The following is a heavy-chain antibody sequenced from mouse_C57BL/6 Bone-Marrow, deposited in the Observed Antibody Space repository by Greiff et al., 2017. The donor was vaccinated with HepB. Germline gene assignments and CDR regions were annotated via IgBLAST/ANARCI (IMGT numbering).Heavy chain of an antibody. CDR1: GYTFTDYN. CDR3: ARSTHYYGSGGFDY. J-gene: IGHJ2*01. V-gene: IGHV1-18*01. D-gene: IGHD1-1*01. Sequence: EVQRVESGPELVKPGASVKIPCKASGYTFTDYNMDWVKQSHGKSLEWIGDINPNNGGTIYNQKFKGKATLTVDKSSSTAYMQLRSLTSEDTAVYYCARSTHYYGSGGFDYWGQGTTLTVSS. CDR2: INPNNGGT.